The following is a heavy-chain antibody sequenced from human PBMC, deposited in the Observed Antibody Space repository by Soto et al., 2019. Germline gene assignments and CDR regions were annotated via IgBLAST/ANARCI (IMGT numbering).Heavy chain of an antibody. CDR3: ARDLVPDYGDSYYYYYMDV. Sequence: SGGSLRLSCAASGFTFSSYSMNWVRQAPGKGLEWVSYISSSSSTIYYADSAKGRFTISRDNAKNSLYLQMNSLRAEDTAVYYCARDLVPDYGDSYYYYYMDVWGKGTTVTVSS. J-gene: IGHJ6*03. D-gene: IGHD4-17*01. CDR2: ISSSSSTI. CDR1: GFTFSSYS. V-gene: IGHV3-48*01.